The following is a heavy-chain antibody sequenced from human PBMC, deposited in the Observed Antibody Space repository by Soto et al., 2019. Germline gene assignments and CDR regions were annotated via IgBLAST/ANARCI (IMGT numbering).Heavy chain of an antibody. V-gene: IGHV4-61*05. J-gene: IGHJ4*02. D-gene: IGHD6-19*01. CDR1: GDTISTGGYS. Sequence: SETLSLTCGVSGDTISTGGYSWAWIRQPPGKALEWIGHTYYSGSTNYNPSLKSRVTISVDTSKNQFSLKLSSVTAADTAVYYCARRYGWNFDYWGQGTLVTVSS. CDR3: ARRYGWNFDY. CDR2: TYYSGST.